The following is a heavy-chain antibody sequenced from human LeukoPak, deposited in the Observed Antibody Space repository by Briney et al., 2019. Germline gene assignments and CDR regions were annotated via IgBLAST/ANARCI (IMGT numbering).Heavy chain of an antibody. J-gene: IGHJ6*03. CDR1: GGSISSYY. CDR2: IYTSGST. V-gene: IGHV4-4*07. D-gene: IGHD2-15*01. CDR3: ARVTVGSRGSNAYYYYYMDV. Sequence: PSETLSLTCTVSGGSISSYYWSWIRQPAGKGLEWIGRIYTSGSTNYNPSLKSRVTMSVDTSKNQFSLKLSSVTAADTAVYYCARVTVGSRGSNAYYYYYMDVWGKGTTVTISS.